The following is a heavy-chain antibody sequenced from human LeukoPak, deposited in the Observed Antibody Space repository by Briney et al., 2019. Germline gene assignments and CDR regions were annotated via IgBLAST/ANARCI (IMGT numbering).Heavy chain of an antibody. V-gene: IGHV3-23*01. CDR1: GFTFSSYA. CDR3: AKWSPLLDSTSCLGGGCNAFDI. Sequence: GGSLRLSCAASGFTFSSYAMTWVRQAPGKGLEWVSAISGSDDGTYYGDSVKGRFTISRDNSENMLYLQMNSLRAEDTAIYYCAKWSPLLDSTSCLGGGCNAFDIWGQGTMVTVSS. CDR2: ISGSDDGT. J-gene: IGHJ3*02. D-gene: IGHD2-2*01.